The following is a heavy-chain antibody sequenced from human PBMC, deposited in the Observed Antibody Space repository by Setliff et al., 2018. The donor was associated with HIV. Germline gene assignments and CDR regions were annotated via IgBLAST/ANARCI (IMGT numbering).Heavy chain of an antibody. J-gene: IGHJ4*02. V-gene: IGHV1-3*01. CDR1: GYTFPTYS. Sequence: ASVKVSCKASGYTFPTYSIHWVRQAPGQRLEWMGWINPGSGNTQYSQKLQGRITITRDSSASTVYLELSSLRFEDTAVYYCARVYCSGGACYSLNSWGQGALVTVSS. D-gene: IGHD2-15*01. CDR2: INPGSGNT. CDR3: ARVYCSGGACYSLNS.